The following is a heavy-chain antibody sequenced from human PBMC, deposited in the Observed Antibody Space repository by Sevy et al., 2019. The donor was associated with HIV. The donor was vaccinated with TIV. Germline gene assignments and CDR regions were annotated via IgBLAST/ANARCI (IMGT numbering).Heavy chain of an antibody. Sequence: SGSLRLSCAASGFTFSNAWMSWVRQAPGKGLEWVGRIKGNIYDGTIEYAAPVKGRFSITRDDSKNTLYLQMNSLKTQDTAVYYCTTARWSQEDYYNYWGQGTSVSVSS. CDR2: IKGNIYDGTI. CDR3: TTARWSQEDYYNY. V-gene: IGHV3-15*01. D-gene: IGHD6-13*01. J-gene: IGHJ4*02. CDR1: GFTFSNAW.